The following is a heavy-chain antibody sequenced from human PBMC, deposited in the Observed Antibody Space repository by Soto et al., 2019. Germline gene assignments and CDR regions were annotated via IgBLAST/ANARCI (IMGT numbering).Heavy chain of an antibody. CDR2: IYYSGST. V-gene: IGHV4-59*08. CDR1: GGSISSYY. D-gene: IGHD5-12*01. J-gene: IGHJ4*02. Sequence: SETLXLTCTVSGGSISSYYWSWIRQPPGKGLEWIGYIYYSGSTNYNPSLKSRVTISVDTSKNQFSLKLSSVTAADTAVYYCERYSGYDPXYFDYWGQGXLVPVSS. CDR3: ERYSGYDPXYFDY.